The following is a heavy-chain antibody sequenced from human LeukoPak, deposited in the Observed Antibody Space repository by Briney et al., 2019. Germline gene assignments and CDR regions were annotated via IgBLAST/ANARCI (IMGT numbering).Heavy chain of an antibody. J-gene: IGHJ4*02. CDR3: ARNSGSYYFDY. Sequence: GGSLRLSCVASGFTFSAYGMHWVRQAPGKGLEWVAVIWYDGSNKYYADSVKGRFTISRDNSKNTLYLQMNSLRAEDTAVYYCARNSGSYYFDYWGQGPLVTVSS. V-gene: IGHV3-33*08. CDR2: IWYDGSNK. D-gene: IGHD1-26*01. CDR1: GFTFSAYG.